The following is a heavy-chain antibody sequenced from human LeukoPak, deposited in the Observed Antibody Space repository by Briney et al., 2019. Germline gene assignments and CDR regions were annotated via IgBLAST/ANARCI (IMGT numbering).Heavy chain of an antibody. CDR3: AREDTAMIDYYYMDV. V-gene: IGHV3-23*01. D-gene: IGHD5-18*01. Sequence: PGGTLRLSCAASGFTFSSYGMSWVRQAPGKGLEWVSAISGSGGSTYYADSVKGRFTISRDNSKNTLYLQMNSLRAEDTAVYYCAREDTAMIDYYYMDVWGKGTTVTVSS. CDR2: ISGSGGST. J-gene: IGHJ6*03. CDR1: GFTFSSYG.